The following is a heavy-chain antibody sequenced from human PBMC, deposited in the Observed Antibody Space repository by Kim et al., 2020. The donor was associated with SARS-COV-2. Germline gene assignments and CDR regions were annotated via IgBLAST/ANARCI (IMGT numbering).Heavy chain of an antibody. V-gene: IGHV3-53*01. Sequence: GGSLRLSCAASGLTVINTYMTWVRQAPGKGLEWVSVIYAGGTTYHADSVKGRFTIPRDNSRNTVFLQMNSLRAEDTAVYYCARLRDYGMDVWVQVTTVTV. CDR2: IYAGGTT. J-gene: IGHJ6*02. CDR3: ARLRDYGMDV. CDR1: GLTVINTY.